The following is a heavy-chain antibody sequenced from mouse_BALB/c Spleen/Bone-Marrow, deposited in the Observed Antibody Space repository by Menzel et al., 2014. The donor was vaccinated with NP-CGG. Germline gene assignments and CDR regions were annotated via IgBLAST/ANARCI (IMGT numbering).Heavy chain of an antibody. J-gene: IGHJ4*01. CDR1: GFNIKDTY. CDR3: ATLTTVVDAMDY. Sequence: EVQLQQSGAELVKPGASVKLSCTASGFNIKDTYMHWVKQRPEQGLEWIGRIDPANGNTKYDPKLQGKATITADTSSNTAYLQLSSLTSEDTAVYYCATLTTVVDAMDYWGQGTSVTVSS. V-gene: IGHV14-3*02. CDR2: IDPANGNT. D-gene: IGHD1-1*01.